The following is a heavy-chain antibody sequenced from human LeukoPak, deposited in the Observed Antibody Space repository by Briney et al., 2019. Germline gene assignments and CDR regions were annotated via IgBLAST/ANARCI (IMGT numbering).Heavy chain of an antibody. CDR1: GFTSSSYS. CDR2: ISSSSSYI. D-gene: IGHD2-8*01. CDR3: AREFGYCTNGVCYTPNWFDP. Sequence: GGSLRLSCAASGFTSSSYSMNWVRQAPGKGLEWVSSISSSSSYIYYADSVKGRFTISRDNAKNSLYLQMNSLRAEDTAVYYCAREFGYCTNGVCYTPNWFDPWGQGTLVTVSS. V-gene: IGHV3-21*01. J-gene: IGHJ5*02.